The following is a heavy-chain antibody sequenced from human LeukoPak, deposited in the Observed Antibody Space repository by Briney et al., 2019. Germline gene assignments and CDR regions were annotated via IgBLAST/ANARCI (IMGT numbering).Heavy chain of an antibody. D-gene: IGHD1-14*01. V-gene: IGHV1-69*04. CDR3: ARDFVTGTGG. Sequence: GASVKVSCKASGGTFSSYVISWVRQAPGRGLEWMGRIIPILGIANYAQKFQGRVTITADKSTSTAYMELSSLRSEDTAVYYCARDFVTGTGGWGQGTLVTVSS. CDR1: GGTFSSYV. J-gene: IGHJ4*02. CDR2: IIPILGIA.